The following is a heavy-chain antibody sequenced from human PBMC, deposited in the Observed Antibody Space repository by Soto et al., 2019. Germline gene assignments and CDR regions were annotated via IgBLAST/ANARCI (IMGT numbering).Heavy chain of an antibody. CDR2: INPNSGGT. J-gene: IGHJ4*02. CDR3: ARSRGYCSSTSCSPFDY. Sequence: GASVKVSCKASGYTFTGYYMHWVRQAPGQGLEWMGWINPNSGGTNYAQKFQGRVTMTRDTSISTAYMELSRLRSDDTAVYYCARSRGYCSSTSCSPFDYWGQGTLVTVS. CDR1: GYTFTGYY. D-gene: IGHD2-2*01. V-gene: IGHV1-2*02.